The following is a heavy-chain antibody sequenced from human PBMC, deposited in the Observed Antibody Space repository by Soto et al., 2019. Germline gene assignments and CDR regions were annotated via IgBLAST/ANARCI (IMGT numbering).Heavy chain of an antibody. CDR2: TYYRFKWYN. V-gene: IGHV6-1*01. Sequence: PSQTLSLTCAISGDSVSSNSAAWNWIRQSPSRGLEWLGRTYYRFKWYNDYAVSVKSRITINPDTSKNQFSLQLNSVTPEDTAVYYCARDRDDCSGGSCYSYYYYGMDVWGQGTTVTVSS. D-gene: IGHD2-15*01. CDR1: GDSVSSNSAA. CDR3: ARDRDDCSGGSCYSYYYYGMDV. J-gene: IGHJ6*02.